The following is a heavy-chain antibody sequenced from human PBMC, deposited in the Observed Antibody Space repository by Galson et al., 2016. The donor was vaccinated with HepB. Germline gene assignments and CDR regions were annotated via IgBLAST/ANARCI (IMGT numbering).Heavy chain of an antibody. CDR1: GFTFDNYG. Sequence: SLRLSCAASGFTFDNYGMSWVRQAPGKGLEWVSSISAKGSHTYYADSVKGRFTISRDNSKNTLYLQMNSLRVDETAVYYCTKEGRWGDYGDPRFDPRGQGMLVTVSS. D-gene: IGHD4-17*01. CDR3: TKEGRWGDYGDPRFDP. J-gene: IGHJ5*02. CDR2: ISAKGSHT. V-gene: IGHV3-23*01.